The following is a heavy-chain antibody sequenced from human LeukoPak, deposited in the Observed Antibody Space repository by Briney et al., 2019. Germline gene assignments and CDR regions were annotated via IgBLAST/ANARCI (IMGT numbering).Heavy chain of an antibody. CDR1: GLTFSKAW. V-gene: IGHV3-30*18. CDR2: SYDGSNK. Sequence: GGSLRLSCAASGLTFSKAWMTWVRQAPGKGLEWVAVSYDGSNKYYADSVKGRFTISRDNSKNTLYLQMNSLRAEDTAVYYCAKDLLGVGWLQFGYYYGMDVWGQGTTVTVSS. D-gene: IGHD5-24*01. CDR3: AKDLLGVGWLQFGYYYGMDV. J-gene: IGHJ6*02.